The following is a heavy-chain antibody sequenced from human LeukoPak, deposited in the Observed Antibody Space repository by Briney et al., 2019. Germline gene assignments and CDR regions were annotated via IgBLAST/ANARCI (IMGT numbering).Heavy chain of an antibody. CDR1: GFTFSHYW. D-gene: IGHD6-13*01. Sequence: GGSLRLSCAASGFTFSHYWMIWVRQAPGKGLEWVASRKLDGSEKYYVDSVKGRFTISRDDAKNSQYLQMNSLRVEDTAVYYCARVSNTWFYFDYWGQGTLVTVSS. CDR2: RKLDGSEK. CDR3: ARVSNTWFYFDY. J-gene: IGHJ4*02. V-gene: IGHV3-7*01.